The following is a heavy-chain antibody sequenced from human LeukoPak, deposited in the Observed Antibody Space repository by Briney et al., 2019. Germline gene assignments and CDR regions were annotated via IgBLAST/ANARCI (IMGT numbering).Heavy chain of an antibody. D-gene: IGHD2-2*01. CDR3: ARDQKRYCSSTSCYLFNY. V-gene: IGHV3-21*01. Sequence: GGSLRLSCAASGFPFSTYTMNWVRQAPGKGLEWVSSISSSSSYIYYADSMKGRFTISRDNSKNTLYLQMNSLRAEDTAVYYCARDQKRYCSSTSCYLFNYWGQGTLVTVSS. CDR2: ISSSSSYI. CDR1: GFPFSTYT. J-gene: IGHJ4*02.